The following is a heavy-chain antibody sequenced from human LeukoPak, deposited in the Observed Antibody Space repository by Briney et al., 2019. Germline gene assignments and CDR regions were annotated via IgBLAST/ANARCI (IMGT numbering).Heavy chain of an antibody. CDR1: GYTFTSYA. CDR2: INAGNGNT. Sequence: ASVKVSCKDSGYTFTSYAMHWVRQAPGQRLEWMGWINAGNGNTKYSQKFQGRVTITRDTSASTAYMELSSLRSEDTAVYYCARVRVYYGMDVWGQGTTVTVSS. V-gene: IGHV1-3*01. CDR3: ARVRVYYGMDV. J-gene: IGHJ6*02.